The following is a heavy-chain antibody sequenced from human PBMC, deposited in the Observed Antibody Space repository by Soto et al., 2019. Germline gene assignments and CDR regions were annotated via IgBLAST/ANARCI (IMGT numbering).Heavy chain of an antibody. CDR1: GFPFSSYA. D-gene: IGHD5-18*01. V-gene: IGHV3-30-3*01. J-gene: IGHJ6*02. CDR3: ATERVQLWPYYYYYYGMDV. Sequence: SLRLSCAASGFPFSSYAMHWVRQAPGKGLEWVAVISYDGSNKYYADSVKGRFTISRDNSKNTLYLQMNSLRAEDTAVYYCATERVQLWPYYYYYYGMDVWGQGTTVTVSS. CDR2: ISYDGSNK.